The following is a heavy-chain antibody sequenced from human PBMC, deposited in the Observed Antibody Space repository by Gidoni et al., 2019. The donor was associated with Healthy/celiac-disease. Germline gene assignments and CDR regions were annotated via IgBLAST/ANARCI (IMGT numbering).Heavy chain of an antibody. CDR3: RVSGYSYGKTTLYYYYGMDV. Sequence: QVQLVQSGAAVKKPGSSVHVSCKPSGGTFISHAICWVRQAPGQGLEWMGGIIPIFGTANDEQKFQGRVTSTADESKSTAYMELSSLRSEDTAVDYCRVSGYSYGKTTLYYYYGMDVWGKGTTVTVSS. J-gene: IGHJ6*04. V-gene: IGHV1-69*01. D-gene: IGHD5-18*01. CDR2: IIPIFGTA. CDR1: GGTFISHA.